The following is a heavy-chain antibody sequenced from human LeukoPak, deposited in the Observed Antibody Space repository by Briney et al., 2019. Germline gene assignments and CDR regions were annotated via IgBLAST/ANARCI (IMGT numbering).Heavy chain of an antibody. Sequence: GGSLRLSCAASGFTFSSYSMNWVRQAPGKGLEWVSYISSSSSTIYYADSVKGRFTISRDNAKNSLYLQMNSLRAEDTAVYYCARGPTRILVVVAATLNLPYYFDYWGQGTLVTVSS. J-gene: IGHJ4*02. CDR1: GFTFSSYS. CDR3: ARGPTRILVVVAATLNLPYYFDY. D-gene: IGHD2-15*01. CDR2: ISSSSSTI. V-gene: IGHV3-48*01.